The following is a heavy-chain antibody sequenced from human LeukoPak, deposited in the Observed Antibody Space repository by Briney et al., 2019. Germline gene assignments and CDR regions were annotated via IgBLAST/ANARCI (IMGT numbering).Heavy chain of an antibody. J-gene: IGHJ6*02. CDR2: ISGSGGRT. CDR1: GFTFSSYA. D-gene: IGHD3-10*01. Sequence: GGSLRLSCAASGFTFSSYAMSWVRQAPGEGLEWVSAISGSGGRTYYADSVKGRFTLSRDHSKNTLYLHMNSLRAEDAAVYFCARDWSMVRGVIDVWGQGTTVTVSS. V-gene: IGHV3-23*01. CDR3: ARDWSMVRGVIDV.